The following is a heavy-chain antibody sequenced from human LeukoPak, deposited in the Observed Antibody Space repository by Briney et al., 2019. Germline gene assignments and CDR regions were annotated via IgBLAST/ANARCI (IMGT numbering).Heavy chain of an antibody. D-gene: IGHD5-12*01. Sequence: PGGSPRLSCAASGFIFSSYWMTWVRQAPGKGLEWVANIKQDGSEKYYVDSVRGRFTISRDNAKNSLYLQMNSLRAEDTAVYYCARDRGYDSLDYWGQGTLVTVSS. V-gene: IGHV3-7*05. J-gene: IGHJ4*02. CDR3: ARDRGYDSLDY. CDR1: GFIFSSYW. CDR2: IKQDGSEK.